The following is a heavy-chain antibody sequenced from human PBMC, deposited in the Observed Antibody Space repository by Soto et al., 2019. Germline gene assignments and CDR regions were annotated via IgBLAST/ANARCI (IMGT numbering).Heavy chain of an antibody. V-gene: IGHV1-69*01. CDR3: AREPPAAYYYDSSGYRPFDY. D-gene: IGHD3-22*01. CDR1: GGTFSSYA. J-gene: IGHJ4*02. Sequence: QVQLVQSGAEVKKPGSSVKVSCKASGGTFSSYAISWVRQAPGQGLEWMGGIIPIFGTANYAQKFQGRVTITADESTSKAYMGLGSLRSDDTAVYYCAREPPAAYYYDSSGYRPFDYWGQGTLVTVSS. CDR2: IIPIFGTA.